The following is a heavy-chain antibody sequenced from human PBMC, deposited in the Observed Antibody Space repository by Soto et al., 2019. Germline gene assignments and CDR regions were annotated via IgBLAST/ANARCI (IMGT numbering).Heavy chain of an antibody. V-gene: IGHV1-69*06. J-gene: IGHJ4*02. Sequence: SVKVSCKASGGTFSSYAISWVRQAPGQGLEWMGGIIPIFGTANYAQKFQGRVTITADKSTSTAYMELSSLRSEDTAVYYCARYLPMRGVEAAGIEFDYWGQGTLVTVSS. CDR1: GGTFSSYA. CDR2: IIPIFGTA. D-gene: IGHD6-13*01. CDR3: ARYLPMRGVEAAGIEFDY.